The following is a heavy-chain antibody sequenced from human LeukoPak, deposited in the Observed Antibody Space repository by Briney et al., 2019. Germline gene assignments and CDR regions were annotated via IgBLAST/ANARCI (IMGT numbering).Heavy chain of an antibody. CDR2: ISGSGGST. Sequence: GGSLRLSCPASGFTFSSYAMSWVRQAPGKGLEWVSAISGSGGSTYYADSVKGRFTISRDNSKNSLYLQMNSLRAEDTAVYYCAELGITMIGGVWGKGTTVTISS. D-gene: IGHD3-10*02. CDR1: GFTFSSYA. V-gene: IGHV3-23*01. CDR3: AELGITMIGGV. J-gene: IGHJ6*04.